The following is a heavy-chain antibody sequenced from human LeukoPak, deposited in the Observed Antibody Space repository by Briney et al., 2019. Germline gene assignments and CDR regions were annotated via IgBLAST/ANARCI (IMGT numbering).Heavy chain of an antibody. V-gene: IGHV3-23*01. CDR2: ISGSGGST. Sequence: ETLSLTCAVYGGSFSGYYWSWVRQAPGKGLEWVSAISGSGGSTYYADSVKGRFTISRDNSKNTLYLQMNSLRAEDTAVYYCAKETSITMVRGVIITTAPFDYWGQGTLVTVSS. CDR3: AKETSITMVRGVIITTAPFDY. CDR1: GGSFSGYY. D-gene: IGHD3-10*01. J-gene: IGHJ4*02.